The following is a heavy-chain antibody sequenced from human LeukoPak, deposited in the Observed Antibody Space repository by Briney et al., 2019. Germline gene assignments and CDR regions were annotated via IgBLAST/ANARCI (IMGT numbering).Heavy chain of an antibody. CDR3: ARKAYAMDV. CDR2: MKQDGSEK. CDR1: GFTSSNYW. Sequence: GGSLRLSCAASGFTSSNYWMSWVRQAPGKGLEWVANMKQDGSEKYYVDSVKGRFTISRDNAKNSLYLQMNSLRAEDTAVYYCARKAYAMDVWGKGTTVTVSS. V-gene: IGHV3-7*03. J-gene: IGHJ6*04.